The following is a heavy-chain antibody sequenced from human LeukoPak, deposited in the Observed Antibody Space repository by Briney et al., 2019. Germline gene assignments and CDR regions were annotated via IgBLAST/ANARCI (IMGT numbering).Heavy chain of an antibody. V-gene: IGHV4-59*01. CDR1: GGSISSYY. J-gene: IGHJ4*02. Sequence: PSETLSLTCTVSGGSISSYYWTWIRQPPGKGLEWIGYIYYSGSTNYNPSIKSRVTISVDTSKNQFSLKLSSVTAADTAVYYCARGDIVATSVDYWGQGTLVTVSS. D-gene: IGHD5-12*01. CDR3: ARGDIVATSVDY. CDR2: IYYSGST.